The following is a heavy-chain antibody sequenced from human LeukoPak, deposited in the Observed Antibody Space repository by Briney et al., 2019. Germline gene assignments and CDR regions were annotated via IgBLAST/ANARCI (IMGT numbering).Heavy chain of an antibody. CDR1: GFTFSYYW. CDR3: TRDSGTYNWFDP. CDR2: IDKKDKGYATAT. J-gene: IGHJ5*02. D-gene: IGHD1-26*01. V-gene: IGHV3-73*01. Sequence: GGSLRLSCAASGFTFSYYWMSWVRQSSGKGLEWVGQIDKKDKGYATATAYAASVKGRFTISRDDSINTAYLQMKSLKTEDTALYYCTRDSGTYNWFDPWGQGTLVTVSS.